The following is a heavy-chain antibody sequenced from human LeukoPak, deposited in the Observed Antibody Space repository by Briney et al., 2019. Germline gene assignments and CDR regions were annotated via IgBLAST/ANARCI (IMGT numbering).Heavy chain of an antibody. V-gene: IGHV1-18*01. J-gene: IGHJ4*02. CDR2: ISAYNGNT. Sequence: ASVKVSCKPSGYTFTSYGISWVRQAPGQGLEWMGWISAYNGNTNYAQRLQGRVTMTTDTSTSTAYMELRSLRSDDTAVYYCARDHDSSGYYYYWGQGSLVTVSS. D-gene: IGHD3-22*01. CDR3: ARDHDSSGYYYY. CDR1: GYTFTSYG.